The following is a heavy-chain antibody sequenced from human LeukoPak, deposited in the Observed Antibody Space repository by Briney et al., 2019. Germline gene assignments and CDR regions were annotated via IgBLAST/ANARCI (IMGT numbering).Heavy chain of an antibody. CDR3: AKGISGYYSS. CDR2: ISWNSGSI. J-gene: IGHJ4*02. D-gene: IGHD3-22*01. Sequence: GGSLRLSCAASGFTFDDYAMHWVRQAPGKGLEWVSGISWNSGSIGYADSVKGRFTISRDNAKNSLYLQMNSLRAEDTALYYCAKGISGYYSSWGQGTLVTVSS. CDR1: GFTFDDYA. V-gene: IGHV3-9*01.